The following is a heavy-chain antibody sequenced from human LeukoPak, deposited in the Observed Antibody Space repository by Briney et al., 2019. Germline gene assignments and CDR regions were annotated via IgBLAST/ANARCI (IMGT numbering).Heavy chain of an antibody. J-gene: IGHJ5*02. V-gene: IGHV4-34*01. CDR1: GGSFSGYY. CDR2: INHSGST. Sequence: PSETLSLTCAVYGGSFSGYYWSWIRQPPGKGLEWIGEINHSGSTNYNPSLKSRVTISVDTSKNQFSLKLSSVTAADTAVYYCARQVRKSPMVRGFNWSDPWGQGTLVTVSS. D-gene: IGHD3-10*01. CDR3: ARQVRKSPMVRGFNWSDP.